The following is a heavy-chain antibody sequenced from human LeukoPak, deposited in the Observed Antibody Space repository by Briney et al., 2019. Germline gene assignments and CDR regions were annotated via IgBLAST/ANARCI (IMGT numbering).Heavy chain of an antibody. J-gene: IGHJ4*02. CDR3: AKDPGIAEAGRIDFDY. Sequence: GGSLRLSCAASGFTFSSYAMSWVRQAPGNGLEWVSAISGSGGSTYYADSVKGRFTISRDNSKNTLYLQMNSLRAEDTAVYYCAKDPGIAEAGRIDFDYWGQGTLVTVSS. CDR2: ISGSGGST. V-gene: IGHV3-23*01. D-gene: IGHD6-19*01. CDR1: GFTFSSYA.